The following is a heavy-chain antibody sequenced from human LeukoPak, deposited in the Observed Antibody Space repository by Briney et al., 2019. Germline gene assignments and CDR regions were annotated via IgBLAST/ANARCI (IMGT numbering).Heavy chain of an antibody. CDR1: GYTFTSYY. CDR2: INPSGGST. V-gene: IGHV1-46*01. CDR3: ARASSGSGSYYNYYYYYGMDV. J-gene: IGHJ6*02. D-gene: IGHD3-10*01. Sequence: ASVKVSCKASGYTFTSYYMHWVRQAPGQGLEWMGIINPSGGSTSYAQKLQGRVTMTTDTSTSTAYMELRSLRSDDTAVYYCARASSGSGSYYNYYYYYGMDVWGQGTTVTVSS.